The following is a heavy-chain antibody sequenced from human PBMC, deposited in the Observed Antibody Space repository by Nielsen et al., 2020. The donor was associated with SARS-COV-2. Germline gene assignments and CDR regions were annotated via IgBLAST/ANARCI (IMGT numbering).Heavy chain of an antibody. CDR3: AKQADEYSSGWYGTLCYFDY. J-gene: IGHJ4*02. Sequence: WIRQPPGKGLEWVSAISGSGGSTYYADSVKGRFTISRDNSKNTLYLQMNSLRAEDTAVYYCAKQADEYSSGWYGTLCYFDYWGQGTLVTVSS. CDR2: ISGSGGST. V-gene: IGHV3-23*01. D-gene: IGHD6-19*01.